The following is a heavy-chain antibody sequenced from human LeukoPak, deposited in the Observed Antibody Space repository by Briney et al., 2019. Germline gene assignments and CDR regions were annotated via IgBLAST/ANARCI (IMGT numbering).Heavy chain of an antibody. CDR1: GVSISSYY. V-gene: IGHV4-59*08. J-gene: IGHJ4*02. CDR2: IFYSGNT. Sequence: SETLSLTCTVSGVSISSYYWSWIRQPPGKGLEWIGYIFYSGNTIYNPSLRSRVTISADTSKNHFSLRLRSVTAADTAVYYCARLAAISGSDYPDDWGKGTLVTVSS. D-gene: IGHD1-26*01. CDR3: ARLAAISGSDYPDD.